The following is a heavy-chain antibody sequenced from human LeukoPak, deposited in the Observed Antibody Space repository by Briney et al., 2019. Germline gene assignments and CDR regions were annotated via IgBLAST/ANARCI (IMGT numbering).Heavy chain of an antibody. CDR2: IIPIFGTA. CDR3: ARGGPGWSPFDP. D-gene: IGHD3-16*01. CDR1: GGTFSSYA. Sequence: GASVKVSCKASGGTFSSYAISWVRQAPGQGLEWMGGIIPIFGTANYAQKFQGRVTITTDESTNTAYMELSSLRSEDTAVYYCARGGPGWSPFDPWGQGTLVTVSS. V-gene: IGHV1-69*05. J-gene: IGHJ5*02.